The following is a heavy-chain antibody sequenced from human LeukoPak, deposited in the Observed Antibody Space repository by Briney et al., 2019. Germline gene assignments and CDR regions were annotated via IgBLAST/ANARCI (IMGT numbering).Heavy chain of an antibody. CDR3: AKGNYYDSSAYNWFDP. D-gene: IGHD3-22*01. V-gene: IGHV3-30*02. Sequence: GGTLRLSCAASGFTLSSHGMSWVRQAPGKGLEWVAFIRYDGTNKYYAESVKGRFTISRDNSKNTLYVQMNSLRAEDTAVYYCAKGNYYDSSAYNWFDPWGQGTLVTVSS. J-gene: IGHJ5*02. CDR2: IRYDGTNK. CDR1: GFTLSSHG.